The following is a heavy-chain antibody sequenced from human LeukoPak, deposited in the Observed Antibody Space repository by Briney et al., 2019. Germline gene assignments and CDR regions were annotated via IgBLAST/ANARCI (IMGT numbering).Heavy chain of an antibody. J-gene: IGHJ3*02. CDR3: AKGHYYDSSGYYFWVSNRGGDAFDI. D-gene: IGHD3-22*01. CDR2: ISWDGGTT. Sequence: GGSLRLSCAASGFTFDDYAMHWVRQPPGKGLEWVSLISWDGGTTYYADSVKGRFTISRDNAKNSLYLQMNSLRAEDTAVYYCAKGHYYDSSGYYFWVSNRGGDAFDIWGQGTMVTVSS. V-gene: IGHV3-43D*03. CDR1: GFTFDDYA.